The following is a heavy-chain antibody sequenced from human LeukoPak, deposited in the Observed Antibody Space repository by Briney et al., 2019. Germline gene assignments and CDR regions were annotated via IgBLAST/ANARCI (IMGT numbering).Heavy chain of an antibody. V-gene: IGHV3-21*01. J-gene: IGHJ4*02. CDR3: ARDLYRIVVVPHYFDY. D-gene: IGHD3-22*01. CDR2: ISTSSSYI. Sequence: PGGSLRLSCAASGFTFSGSTMNWVRQAPGKGLEWVSFISTSSSYIYYADSVRGRFTISRDNAKNSLYLQMNSLRAEDTAVYYCARDLYRIVVVPHYFDYWGQGTLVTVSS. CDR1: GFTFSGST.